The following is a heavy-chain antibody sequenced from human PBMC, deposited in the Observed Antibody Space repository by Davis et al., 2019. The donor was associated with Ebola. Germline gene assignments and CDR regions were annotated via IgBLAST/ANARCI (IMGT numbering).Heavy chain of an antibody. D-gene: IGHD6-19*01. J-gene: IGHJ6*02. CDR1: GGSFSGYY. V-gene: IGHV4-59*01. CDR2: IYYSGST. CDR3: ARRDGSSGWYNYYGMDV. Sequence: MPSETLSLTCAVYGGSFSGYYWSWIRQHPGKGLEWIGYIYYSGSTNYNPSLKSRVTISVDTSKNQFSLKLSSVTAADTAVYYCARRDGSSGWYNYYGMDVWGQGTTVTVSS.